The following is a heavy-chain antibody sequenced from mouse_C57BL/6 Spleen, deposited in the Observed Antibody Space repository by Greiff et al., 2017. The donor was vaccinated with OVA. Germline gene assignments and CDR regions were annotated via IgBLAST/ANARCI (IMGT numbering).Heavy chain of an antibody. V-gene: IGHV5-17*01. J-gene: IGHJ3*01. D-gene: IGHD2-3*01. Sequence: EVKLMESGGGLVTPGGSLKLSCAASGFTFSDYGMHWVRQAPEKGLEWVAYIRSGSRTIYYADTVKGRFTISRENAKNTLFQQRTSLRSEDTAMDYCALYEHWGQGTLVTVSA. CDR3: ALYEH. CDR1: GFTFSDYG. CDR2: IRSGSRTI.